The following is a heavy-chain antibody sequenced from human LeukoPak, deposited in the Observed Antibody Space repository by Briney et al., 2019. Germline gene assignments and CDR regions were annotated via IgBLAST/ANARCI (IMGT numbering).Heavy chain of an antibody. D-gene: IGHD3-3*02. CDR1: GSIVSSTY. CDR2: IHNDGST. CDR3: AALARDY. V-gene: IGHV3-53*01. J-gene: IGHJ4*02. Sequence: GGSLRLSCAVSGSIVSSTYMTWVRPAPGKGLERVSVIHNDGSTYHADSVKGRFTISRDNSKNTLYLQMNCLRVEDTAAYYCAALARDYWGQGTLVTVSS.